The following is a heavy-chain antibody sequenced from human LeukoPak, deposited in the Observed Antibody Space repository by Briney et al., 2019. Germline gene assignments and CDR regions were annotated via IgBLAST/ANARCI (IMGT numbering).Heavy chain of an antibody. J-gene: IGHJ4*02. CDR1: GFTFSSYA. D-gene: IGHD3-22*01. Sequence: GGSLRLSCAASGFTFSSYAMSWVRQAPGKGLEWVSAISGSGGSTYYADSVKGRFTISRDNSKNTLYLQMNSLRAEDTAVYYCTKQTTYYYDSSGYSSLILWGQGTLVTVSS. CDR3: TKQTTYYYDSSGYSSLIL. CDR2: ISGSGGST. V-gene: IGHV3-23*01.